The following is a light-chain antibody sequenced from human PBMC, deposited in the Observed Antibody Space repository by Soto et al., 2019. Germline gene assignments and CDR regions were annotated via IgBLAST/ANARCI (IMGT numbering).Light chain of an antibody. CDR2: EDD. V-gene: IGLV6-57*04. CDR1: SGSIGSNS. J-gene: IGLJ2*01. Sequence: NFMLTQPHSVSESPGKTVTISCTRSSGSIGSNSVQWYRQRPGSAPTIVIYEDDQRPSGVPNRFAGSIDRSSNSASLTISXXQXEDEADYYCQSYDTNTVVFGGGTKVTVL. CDR3: QSYDTNTVV.